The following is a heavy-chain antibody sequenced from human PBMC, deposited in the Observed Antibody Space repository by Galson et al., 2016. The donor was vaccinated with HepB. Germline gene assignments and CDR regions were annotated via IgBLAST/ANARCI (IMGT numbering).Heavy chain of an antibody. D-gene: IGHD6-6*01. CDR1: GFSFSSYA. Sequence: SLRLSCAASGFSFSSYAMSWVRQAPGKGLEWVSTITGRGNITYYADSVEGRFTVSRDNSKRTLFLQMNGLRAEDTAVYYCAKDPQWTTSSRGAFYVWGQGTMLTAFS. CDR3: AKDPQWTTSSRGAFYV. CDR2: ITGRGNIT. V-gene: IGHV3-23*01. J-gene: IGHJ3*01.